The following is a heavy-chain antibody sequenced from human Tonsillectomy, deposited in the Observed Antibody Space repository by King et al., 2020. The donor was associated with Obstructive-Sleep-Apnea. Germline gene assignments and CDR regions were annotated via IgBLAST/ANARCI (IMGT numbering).Heavy chain of an antibody. CDR2: IYPGDSVT. CDR1: GYIFPNYL. J-gene: IGHJ5*01. V-gene: IGHV5-51*01. Sequence: VQLVQSGAEVKKPGESLKISCQGSGYIFPNYLIGWVRQMPGKGLEWMGIIYPGDSVTEYSPTFQGQVTISVDKSNRSACLQWSSLRASDTAIYYCALTSTGWFVSWGQGTLVTVSS. D-gene: IGHD2-8*02. CDR3: ALTSTGWFVS.